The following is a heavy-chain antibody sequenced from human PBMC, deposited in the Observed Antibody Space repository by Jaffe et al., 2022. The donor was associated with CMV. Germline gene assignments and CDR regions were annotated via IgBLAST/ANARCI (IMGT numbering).Heavy chain of an antibody. CDR2: ISGSGGST. J-gene: IGHJ4*02. CDR3: ATGGYWNSRAKFDY. Sequence: EVQLLESGGGLVQPGGSLRLSCVASGFTFSSYGMSWVRQAPGKGLEWVSTISGSGGSTYYADSVKGRFTISRDNSKNTLYLQMNSLRAEDTAVYYCATGGYWNSRAKFDYWGQGTLVTVSS. D-gene: IGHD1-7*01. CDR1: GFTFSSYG. V-gene: IGHV3-23*01.